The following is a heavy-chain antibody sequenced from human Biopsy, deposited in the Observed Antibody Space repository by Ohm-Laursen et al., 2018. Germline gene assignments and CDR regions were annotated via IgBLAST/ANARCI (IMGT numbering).Heavy chain of an antibody. CDR3: AKHGSGWTGDDAFHI. D-gene: IGHD6-19*01. V-gene: IGHV4-59*08. J-gene: IGHJ3*02. Sequence: TLSLTCTVSGGSISGSSWSWIRQAPGKGLEWIGYISYSRDTNYNPSLKSRITISVDTSKNQFSLKLTSVTAADTAVYYCAKHGSGWTGDDAFHIWGQGTMVAVSS. CDR1: GGSISGSS. CDR2: ISYSRDT.